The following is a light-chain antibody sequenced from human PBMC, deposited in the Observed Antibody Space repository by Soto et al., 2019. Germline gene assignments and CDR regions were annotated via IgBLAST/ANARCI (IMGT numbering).Light chain of an antibody. J-gene: IGKJ1*01. CDR1: QSVRSGY. V-gene: IGKV3-20*01. Sequence: EIVLTQSPGTLSLSPGERATLSCRASQSVRSGYLAWYQQKPGQAPRLLIYGVSSRATGIPDRFSGSGSGTDFTLTISRLEPEDFAVYYCQQYGTSPTFGQGTQVEIK. CDR2: GVS. CDR3: QQYGTSPT.